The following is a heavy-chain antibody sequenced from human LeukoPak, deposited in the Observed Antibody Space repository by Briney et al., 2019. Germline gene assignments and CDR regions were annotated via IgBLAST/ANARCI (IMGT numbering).Heavy chain of an antibody. V-gene: IGHV3-7*01. CDR2: IKQDGTEK. CDR3: AREGSRAIFGVVTRGYFDY. J-gene: IGHJ4*02. D-gene: IGHD3-3*01. CDR1: GFTFSSYW. Sequence: GGSLRLSCAASGFTFSSYWMSWVRQAPGKGLEWVANIKQDGTEKYYVDSVKGRFTISRDSAKNSLYLKMNGLRAEDTAVYYCAREGSRAIFGVVTRGYFDYWGQGTLVIVSS.